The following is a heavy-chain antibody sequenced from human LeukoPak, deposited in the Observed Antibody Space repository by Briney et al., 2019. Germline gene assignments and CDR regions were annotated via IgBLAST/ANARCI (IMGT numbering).Heavy chain of an antibody. CDR2: MNQDGSEK. D-gene: IGHD6-19*01. CDR1: GFMFSTYW. J-gene: IGHJ4*02. CDR3: ARDPPGTAVAGYDY. V-gene: IGHV3-7*01. Sequence: PGGPLRLSCAASGFMFSTYWMSWVRQAPGKGREWVANMNQDGSEKYYVDSVKGRFTISRDNAKNSLFLQMHSLRAEDTAVYYCARDPPGTAVAGYDYWGQGTLVTVSS.